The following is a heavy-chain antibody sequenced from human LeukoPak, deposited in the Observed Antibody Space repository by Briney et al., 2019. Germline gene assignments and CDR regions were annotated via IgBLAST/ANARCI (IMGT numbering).Heavy chain of an antibody. CDR1: GFSFNNYW. J-gene: IGHJ3*02. CDR3: AKEGIAAAGQSAFDI. Sequence: GGSLRLSCAASGFSFNNYWMAWVRQAPGKGLEWVSGISWNSGSIGYADSVKGRFTISRDNAKNSLYLQMNSLRAEDMALYYCAKEGIAAAGQSAFDIWGQGTMVTVSS. D-gene: IGHD6-13*01. V-gene: IGHV3-9*03. CDR2: ISWNSGSI.